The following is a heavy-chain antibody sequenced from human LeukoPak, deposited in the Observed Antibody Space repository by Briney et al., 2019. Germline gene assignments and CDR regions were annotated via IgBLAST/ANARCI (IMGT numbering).Heavy chain of an antibody. CDR1: GFITNY. J-gene: IGHJ4*02. D-gene: IGHD3-3*01. CDR2: IYSGDST. CDR3: ARDLWDATGY. V-gene: IGHV3-66*02. Sequence: GGSLRLSCAVSGFITNYMSWVRQAPGKGLDWVSVIYSGDSTYYADSVKGRFTISRAISKNTLYLQMNSLRPEDTAVYHCARDLWDATGYWGQGTLVTVSS.